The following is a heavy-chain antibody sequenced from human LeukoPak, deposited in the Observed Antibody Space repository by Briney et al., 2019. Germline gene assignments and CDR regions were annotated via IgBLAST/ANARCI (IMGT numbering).Heavy chain of an antibody. CDR1: GGPFSSYA. Sequence: GASVNVPCEASGGPFSSYAISWVRQAPGQGLECMGDLIPIFGTANYAQKFQGRVTITTDESTSTAYMEMNRLRSEDTAVYYCARGIGGSGDRGFDFWGQGPLVTVSS. D-gene: IGHD4-17*01. CDR2: LIPIFGTA. J-gene: IGHJ4*02. V-gene: IGHV1-69*05. CDR3: ARGIGGSGDRGFDF.